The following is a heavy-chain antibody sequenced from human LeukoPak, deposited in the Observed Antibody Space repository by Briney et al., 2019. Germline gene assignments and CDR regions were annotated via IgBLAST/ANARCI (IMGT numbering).Heavy chain of an antibody. CDR2: ISSSSSYI. V-gene: IGHV3-21*01. CDR3: ARERYSEKNYYYYGMDV. J-gene: IGHJ6*02. D-gene: IGHD2-15*01. Sequence: PGGSLRLSCAASGFTFSSYSTNWVRQAPGKGLEWVSFISSSSSYIYYADSVKGRFTISRDNAKNSLYLQMNSLRAEDTAVYYCARERYSEKNYYYYGMDVWGQGTTVTVSS. CDR1: GFTFSSYS.